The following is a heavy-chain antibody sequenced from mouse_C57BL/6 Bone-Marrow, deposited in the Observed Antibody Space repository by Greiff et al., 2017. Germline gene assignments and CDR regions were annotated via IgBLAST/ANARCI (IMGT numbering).Heavy chain of an antibody. J-gene: IGHJ4*01. CDR1: GYTFTSYW. Sequence: QVQLKQPGAELVKPGASVKLSCKASGYTFTSYWMHWVKQRPGQGLEWIGMIHPNSGSTNYNEKFKSKATLTVDKSSSTAYMQLSSLTSEDSAVYYCARRYAGAMDYWGQGTSVTVSS. D-gene: IGHD2-14*01. V-gene: IGHV1-64*01. CDR3: ARRYAGAMDY. CDR2: IHPNSGST.